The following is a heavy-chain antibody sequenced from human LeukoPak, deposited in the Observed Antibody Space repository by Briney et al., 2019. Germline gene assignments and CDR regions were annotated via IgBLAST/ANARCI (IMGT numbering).Heavy chain of an antibody. CDR3: ASHPAVAGNYYFDY. CDR2: ISGSGGST. D-gene: IGHD6-19*01. J-gene: IGHJ4*02. V-gene: IGHV3-23*01. Sequence: GGSLRLSCAASGFTFSSYAMSWVRQAPGKGLEWVSAISGSGGSTYYADSVKGRFTISRDNSKNTLYLQMNSLRAEDTAVYYCASHPAVAGNYYFDYWGQGTLVTVSS. CDR1: GFTFSSYA.